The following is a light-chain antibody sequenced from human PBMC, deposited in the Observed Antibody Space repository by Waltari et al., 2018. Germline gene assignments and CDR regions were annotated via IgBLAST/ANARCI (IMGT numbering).Light chain of an antibody. V-gene: IGLV2-8*01. J-gene: IGLJ2*01. CDR1: SSAVGGYNY. CDR2: EVS. Sequence: QSALTQPPSASGSPGQSVTISCTGTSSAVGGYNYVSWYQQHPGKAPKLMIYEVSKRPSGVPDGCSGSKSGNPASLTVSGLQAEDEADYYCSSYAGSNNFVVFGGGTKLTVL. CDR3: SSYAGSNNFVV.